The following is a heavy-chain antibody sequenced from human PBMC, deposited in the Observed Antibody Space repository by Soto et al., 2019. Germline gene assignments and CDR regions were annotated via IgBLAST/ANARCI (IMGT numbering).Heavy chain of an antibody. CDR1: GASMNSYH. CDR3: ARDQGVAAAGITWFDP. V-gene: IGHV4-4*07. CDR2: IHGSGST. Sequence: SETLSLTCTVSGASMNSYHWSWIRQPAGKGLEWIGHIHGSGSTNYNPSLKSRVTTSVDTSKNQFSLRLMSLTAADTAVYYCARDQGVAAAGITWFDPWGQGSLVTVSS. J-gene: IGHJ5*02. D-gene: IGHD6-13*01.